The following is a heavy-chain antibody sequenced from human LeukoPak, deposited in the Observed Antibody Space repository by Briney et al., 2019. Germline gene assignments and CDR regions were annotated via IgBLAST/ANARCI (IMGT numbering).Heavy chain of an antibody. D-gene: IGHD3-22*01. CDR2: IHTSGAM. J-gene: IGHJ4*02. V-gene: IGHV4-61*09. Sequence: SETLSLTCTVSGGSVSTGSYYWSWIRQPARRGVEWIGHIHTSGAMCYNASRKSRVRISVGTSKNQFSLRLSSVPAADTAVYFCARGILRDYYDSSGFYHRGGVGYWGQGTLVTVSS. CDR3: ARGILRDYYDSSGFYHRGGVGY. CDR1: GGSVSTGSYY.